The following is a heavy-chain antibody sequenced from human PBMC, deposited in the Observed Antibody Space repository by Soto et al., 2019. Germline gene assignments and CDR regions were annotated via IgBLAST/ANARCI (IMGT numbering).Heavy chain of an antibody. Sequence: EVQLVESGGGLVQPGRSLRLSCAASGFTFDDYAMHWVRQAPGKGLEWVSGISWNSGSIGYADSVKGRFTISRDNAKNSPYLQMNSLRAEDTALYYCAKDIGSSWYSGDYFDYWGQGTLVTVSS. CDR1: GFTFDDYA. CDR3: AKDIGSSWYSGDYFDY. CDR2: ISWNSGSI. V-gene: IGHV3-9*01. D-gene: IGHD6-13*01. J-gene: IGHJ4*02.